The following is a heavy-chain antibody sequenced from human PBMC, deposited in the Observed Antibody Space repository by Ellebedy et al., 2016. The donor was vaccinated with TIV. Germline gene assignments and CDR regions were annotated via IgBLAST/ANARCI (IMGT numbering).Heavy chain of an antibody. V-gene: IGHV3-21*01. Sequence: GESLKISXAASGFTFSSYSMNWVRQAPGKGLEWVSSISSSSSYIYYADSVKGRFTISRDNAKNSLYLQMNSLRAEDTAVYYCARDPGEYFDYWGQGTLVTVSS. CDR2: ISSSSSYI. CDR1: GFTFSSYS. CDR3: ARDPGEYFDY. J-gene: IGHJ4*02. D-gene: IGHD3-16*01.